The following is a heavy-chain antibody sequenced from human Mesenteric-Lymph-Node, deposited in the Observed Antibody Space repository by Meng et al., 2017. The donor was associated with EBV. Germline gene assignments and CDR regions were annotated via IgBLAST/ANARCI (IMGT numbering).Heavy chain of an antibody. Sequence: QVQVVAGGGGVVPAGAALGLSWSVSGFIFSSYGNHLVRQAPGKGLEWVAVIWYDGSKKYYEDSVKGRFTISRDNSKNTLELQMNSLRAEDTAVYYCARGYGSGTYHSDYWGQGALVTVSS. J-gene: IGHJ4*02. D-gene: IGHD3-10*01. CDR1: GFIFSSYG. CDR3: ARGYGSGTYHSDY. CDR2: IWYDGSKK. V-gene: IGHV3-33*08.